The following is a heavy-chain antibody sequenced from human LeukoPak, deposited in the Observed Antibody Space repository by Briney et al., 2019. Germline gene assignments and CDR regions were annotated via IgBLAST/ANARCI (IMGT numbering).Heavy chain of an antibody. D-gene: IGHD6-19*01. CDR1: GGSFSGYY. V-gene: IGHV4-31*11. CDR3: ARGDSGWYGYYYYGMDI. CDR2: IYYSGST. J-gene: IGHJ6*02. Sequence: KPSETLSLTCAVYGGSFSGYYWSWIRQHPGKGLEWIGYIYYSGSTYYNPSLKSRVTISVDTSKNQFSLKLSSVTAADTAVYYCARGDSGWYGYYYYGMDIWGQGTTVTVSS.